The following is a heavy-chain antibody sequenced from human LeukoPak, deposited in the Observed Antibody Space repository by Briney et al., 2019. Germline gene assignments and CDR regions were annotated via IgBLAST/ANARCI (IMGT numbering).Heavy chain of an antibody. V-gene: IGHV3-20*04. CDR3: ARSVAASRDY. CDR2: INWNGGST. CDR1: GFTFDDYG. J-gene: IGHJ4*02. Sequence: GSLRLSCAASGFTFDDYGMSWVRQAPGKGLEWVSGINWNGGSTGYADSVKGRFTISRGNAKNSLYLHMNSLRAEDTALYYCARSVAASRDYWGQGTLVTVSS. D-gene: IGHD2-15*01.